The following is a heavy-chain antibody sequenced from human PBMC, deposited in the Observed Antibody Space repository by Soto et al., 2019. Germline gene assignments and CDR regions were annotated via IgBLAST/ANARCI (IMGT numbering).Heavy chain of an antibody. D-gene: IGHD3-3*01. CDR3: AGATYYDFWSGYYA. V-gene: IGHV1-58*01. Sequence: RASVKVSCKASGFTFTSSAVQWVRQARGQRLEWIGWIVVGSGNTNYAQKFQERVTITRDMSTSTAYMELSSLRSADTAVYYCAGATYYDFWSGYYAWGQGTLVTVSS. CDR1: GFTFTSSA. J-gene: IGHJ5*02. CDR2: IVVGSGNT.